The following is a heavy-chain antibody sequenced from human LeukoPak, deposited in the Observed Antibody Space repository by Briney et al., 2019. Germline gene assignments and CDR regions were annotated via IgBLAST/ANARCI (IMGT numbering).Heavy chain of an antibody. CDR1: GGSLSSYY. V-gene: IGHV4-59*12. D-gene: IGHD3-22*01. CDR2: IYYSGST. CDR3: ARERRTYYYDSSGYVDY. J-gene: IGHJ4*02. Sequence: SVTLSLTCTVSGGSLSSYYWSWIRQPPGKGLEWIGYIYYSGSTNYNPSLKSRVTISVDTSKNQFSLKLSSVTAADTAVYYCARERRTYYYDSSGYVDYWGQGTLVTVSS.